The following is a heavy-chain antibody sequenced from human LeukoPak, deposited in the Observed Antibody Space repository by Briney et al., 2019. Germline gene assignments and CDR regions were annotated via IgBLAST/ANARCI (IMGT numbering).Heavy chain of an antibody. Sequence: SEALSLTCTDSGASISGHYWIWIRQPPGRGVEWIGYVYSSGGTNYNPSLRSRATMPSDTSKNQSSWKLSSIASAARPLPYFAGDSSGYNWLDPWGQGTLVTVSS. D-gene: IGHD3-22*01. CDR2: VYSSGGT. V-gene: IGHV4-59*11. J-gene: IGHJ5*02. CDR1: GASISGHY. CDR3: AGDSSGYNWLDP.